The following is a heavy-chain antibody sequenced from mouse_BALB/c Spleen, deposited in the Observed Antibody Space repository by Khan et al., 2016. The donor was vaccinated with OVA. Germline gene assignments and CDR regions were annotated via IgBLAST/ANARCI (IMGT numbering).Heavy chain of an antibody. CDR1: GFNIKDYY. Sequence: EVQLVESGAELVRPGALVKMSCKASGFNIKDYYIHWVKQSPEQGLEWIGWIDTENGNTVYEPRFQGKSSITSDTSSNTAYLQLNSLTAEDTAFYYCPRSILLHVAYWGQGTTLTVSS. CDR3: PRSILLHVAY. J-gene: IGHJ2*01. D-gene: IGHD2-3*01. V-gene: IGHV14-1*02. CDR2: IDTENGNT.